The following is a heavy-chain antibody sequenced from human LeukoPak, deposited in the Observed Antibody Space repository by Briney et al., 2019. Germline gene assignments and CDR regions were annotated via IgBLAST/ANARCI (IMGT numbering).Heavy chain of an antibody. CDR3: ASSPAAHAAFHI. J-gene: IGHJ3*02. V-gene: IGHV3-23*01. Sequence: TGGSLRLSCAASGFTFSSYAMSWVRQAPGKGLEWVSAISASGGTTYYADSVKGRFTISRDNSKTTVYFQMNSLRAEDTAVYYCASSPAAHAAFHIWGQGTMVTVSS. CDR1: GFTFSSYA. CDR2: ISASGGTT. D-gene: IGHD6-13*01.